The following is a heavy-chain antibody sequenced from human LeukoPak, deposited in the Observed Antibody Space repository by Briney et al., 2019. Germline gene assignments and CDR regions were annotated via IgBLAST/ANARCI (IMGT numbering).Heavy chain of an antibody. CDR3: AKPWTGYSSSWYFYYFDY. D-gene: IGHD6-13*01. V-gene: IGHV3-43*02. CDR2: ISGDGGST. Sequence: PGGSLTLSCAASGFTFDDYAMHWVRQAPGKGLEWVSLISGDGGSTYYADSVKGRFTISRDNSKNSLYLQMNSLRTEDTALYYCAKPWTGYSSSWYFYYFDYWGQGTLVTVSS. CDR1: GFTFDDYA. J-gene: IGHJ4*02.